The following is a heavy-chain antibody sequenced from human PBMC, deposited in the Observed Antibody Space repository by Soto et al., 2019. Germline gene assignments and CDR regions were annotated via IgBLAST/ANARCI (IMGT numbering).Heavy chain of an antibody. V-gene: IGHV4-31*03. CDR3: ATSGGYGDFEY. D-gene: IGHD5-12*01. Sequence: QVQLQESGPGLVKPSQTLSLTCTVSGGSISSGGYYWSWIRQLPGMGLEWFGYIYYNGTTDYNPSLGSRVTISVDTAQNQSALKLNSVTAADTAVYYCATSGGYGDFEYWGQGTLVTVSS. J-gene: IGHJ4*02. CDR2: IYYNGTT. CDR1: GGSISSGGYY.